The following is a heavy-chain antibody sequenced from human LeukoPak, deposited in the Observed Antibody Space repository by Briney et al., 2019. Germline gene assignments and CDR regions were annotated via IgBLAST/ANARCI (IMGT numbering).Heavy chain of an antibody. Sequence: GGSLRLSXAASEFTFSSYWMHWVRQAPGKGLVWVSRIKGDGSSTTYADSVKGRFTISRDNAKNTLYLQMNSLTAEDTAVYYCARDGSKSCSGGSCYLNWFDPWGQGTLVTVSS. D-gene: IGHD2-15*01. CDR3: ARDGSKSCSGGSCYLNWFDP. CDR1: EFTFSSYW. V-gene: IGHV3-74*01. CDR2: IKGDGSST. J-gene: IGHJ5*02.